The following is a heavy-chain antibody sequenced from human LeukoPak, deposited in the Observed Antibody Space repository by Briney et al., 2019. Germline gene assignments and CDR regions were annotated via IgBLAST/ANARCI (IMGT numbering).Heavy chain of an antibody. J-gene: IGHJ3*02. D-gene: IGHD6-13*01. CDR3: AKPLGSSWFSAFDI. CDR2: ISWNSGSI. CDR1: GFTFDDYA. V-gene: IGHV3-9*01. Sequence: GGSLRLSCAASGFTFDDYAMHWVRQAPGKGLEWVSGISWNSGSIGYADSVKGRFTISRDSAKNSLYLQMNSLRAEDTALYYCAKPLGSSWFSAFDIWGQGTMVTVSS.